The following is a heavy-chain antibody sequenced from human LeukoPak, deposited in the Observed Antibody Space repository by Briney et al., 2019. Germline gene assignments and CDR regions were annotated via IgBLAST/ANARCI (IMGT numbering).Heavy chain of an antibody. CDR1: GFTFSSYG. CDR3: AREFGYSLDY. D-gene: IGHD6-13*01. CDR2: IWYDGSNK. J-gene: IGHJ4*02. Sequence: GGSLRLSCAASGFTFSSYGMHWVRQAPGKGLEWVAVIWYDGSNKYYADSVKGRFTISRDDFKNTLSLQMNSLGAEDTAVYYCAREFGYSLDYWGQGTLVTVSS. V-gene: IGHV3-33*01.